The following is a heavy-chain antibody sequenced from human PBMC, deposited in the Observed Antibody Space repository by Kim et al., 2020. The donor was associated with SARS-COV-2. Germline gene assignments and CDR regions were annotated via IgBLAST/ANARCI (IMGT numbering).Heavy chain of an antibody. CDR3: ARVITGTTRRRLKNAFDI. Sequence: SETLSLTCTVSGGSISSYYWSWIRQPAGKGLEWIGRIYTSGSTNYNPSLKSRVTMSVDTSKNQFSLKLSSVTAADTAVYYCARVITGTTRRRLKNAFDIWGQGTMVTVSS. CDR1: GGSISSYY. V-gene: IGHV4-4*07. D-gene: IGHD1-7*01. J-gene: IGHJ3*02. CDR2: IYTSGST.